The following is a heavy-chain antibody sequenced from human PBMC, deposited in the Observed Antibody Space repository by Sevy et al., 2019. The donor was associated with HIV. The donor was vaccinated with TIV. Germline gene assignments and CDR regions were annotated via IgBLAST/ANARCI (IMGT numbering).Heavy chain of an antibody. D-gene: IGHD2-8*01. V-gene: IGHV3-23*01. Sequence: GGSLRLSCAASGFTFYDYSMSWIRQAPGKGLEWVATLSFGCGKINYADTVKGRFTISKDNSKNSFYLQMDNLRVEDTALYYCAREGCTRPHDYWGQGTRVTVSS. CDR3: AREGCTRPHDY. CDR1: GFTFYDYS. CDR2: LSFGCGKI. J-gene: IGHJ4*02.